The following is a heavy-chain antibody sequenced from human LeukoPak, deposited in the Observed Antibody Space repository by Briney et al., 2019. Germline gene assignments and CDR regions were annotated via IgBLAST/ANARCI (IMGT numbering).Heavy chain of an antibody. Sequence: PGRSLRLSCAASGFTFSSYGMHWVRQAPGKGLEWVAVIWYDGSNKYYADSVKGRFTISRDNSKNTLYLQMNSLRAEDTAVYYCAKWGYYYYGMDVWGKGTTVTVSS. V-gene: IGHV3-33*06. CDR1: GFTFSSYG. CDR3: AKWGYYYYGMDV. D-gene: IGHD3-16*01. CDR2: IWYDGSNK. J-gene: IGHJ6*04.